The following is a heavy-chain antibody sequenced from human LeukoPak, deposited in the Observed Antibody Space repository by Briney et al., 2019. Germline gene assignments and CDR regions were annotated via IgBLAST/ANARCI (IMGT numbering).Heavy chain of an antibody. CDR1: GFTFSSYW. CDR3: ARASWGHYGSGVDY. CDR2: IKQDGSEK. D-gene: IGHD3-10*01. Sequence: PGGSLRLSCAASGFTFSSYWMSWVRQAPGKGLEWVANIKQDGSEKYYVDSVKGRFTISRDNAKNSLYLQMNSLRAEDTAVYYCARASWGHYGSGVDYWGQGTLVTVSS. J-gene: IGHJ4*02. V-gene: IGHV3-7*01.